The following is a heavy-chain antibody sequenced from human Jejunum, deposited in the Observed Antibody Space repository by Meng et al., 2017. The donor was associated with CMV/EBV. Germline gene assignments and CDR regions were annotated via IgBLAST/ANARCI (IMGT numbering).Heavy chain of an antibody. CDR2: ISTYSTDA. Sequence: TTYGISWVRQAPGQGLEWMGWISTYSTDAHYAQKFRGRVTMTTDTSTSTTYMELRSLRSDDTAVYYCARGASSGYYEGQLGYFDYWGQGTRVTVSS. V-gene: IGHV1-18*01. CDR3: ARGASSGYYEGQLGYFDY. J-gene: IGHJ4*02. D-gene: IGHD3-22*01. CDR1: TTYG.